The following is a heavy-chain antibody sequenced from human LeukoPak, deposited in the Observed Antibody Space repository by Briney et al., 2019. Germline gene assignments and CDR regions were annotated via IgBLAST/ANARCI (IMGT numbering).Heavy chain of an antibody. CDR3: ARLARDCSGGSCYSEEYYYYGMDV. CDR1: GGTFSSYA. D-gene: IGHD2-15*01. Sequence: ASVTVSCKASGGTFSSYAISWVRQAPGQGLEWMGGIIPIFGTANYAQKFQGRVTITADESTSTAYMELSSLRSEDTAVYYCARLARDCSGGSCYSEEYYYYGMDVWGQGTTVTVSS. CDR2: IIPIFGTA. V-gene: IGHV1-69*13. J-gene: IGHJ6*02.